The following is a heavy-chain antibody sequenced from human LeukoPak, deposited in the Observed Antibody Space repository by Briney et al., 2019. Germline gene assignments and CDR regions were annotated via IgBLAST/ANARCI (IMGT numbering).Heavy chain of an antibody. V-gene: IGHV4-31*03. J-gene: IGHJ5*02. CDR1: GGSISSGGYY. CDR3: ASLFGDYSWFDP. CDR2: IYYSGST. Sequence: TLSLTCTVSGGSISSGGYYWSWIRQHPGKGLEWIGYIYYSGSTYYNPSLKSRVTISVDTSKNQFSLKLSSVTAADTAVYYCASLFGDYSWFDPWGQGTLVTVSS. D-gene: IGHD4-17*01.